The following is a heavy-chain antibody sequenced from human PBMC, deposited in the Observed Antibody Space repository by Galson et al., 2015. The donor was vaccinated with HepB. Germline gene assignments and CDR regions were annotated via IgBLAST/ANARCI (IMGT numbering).Heavy chain of an antibody. V-gene: IGHV1-69*02. D-gene: IGHD5-18*01. CDR2: IIPILGIA. CDR3: AREVPWIQRGWFDP. Sequence: SVKVSCKASGGTFSSYTISWVRQAPGQGLEWMGRIIPILGIANYAQKFQGRVTITADKSTSTAYMELSSLRSEDTAVYYCAREVPWIQRGWFDPWGQGTLVTVSS. J-gene: IGHJ5*02. CDR1: GGTFSSYT.